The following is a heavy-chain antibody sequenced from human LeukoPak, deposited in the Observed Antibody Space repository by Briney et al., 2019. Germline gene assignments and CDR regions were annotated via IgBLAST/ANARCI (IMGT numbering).Heavy chain of an antibody. D-gene: IGHD5-24*01. CDR1: GYSFTSYW. CDR3: ASQRRDSYNAYYFDY. CDR2: IYPGDSDT. J-gene: IGHJ4*02. V-gene: IGHV5-51*01. Sequence: GESLKISCKGSGYSFTSYWIGWVRQMPGKGLEWMGIIYPGDSDTRYSPSFQGRVTISADKSISTAYLQWSSLKASDTAMYYCASQRRDSYNAYYFDYWGQGTLVTVSS.